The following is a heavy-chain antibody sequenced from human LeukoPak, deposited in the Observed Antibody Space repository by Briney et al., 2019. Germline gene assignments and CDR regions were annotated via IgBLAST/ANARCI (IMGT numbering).Heavy chain of an antibody. CDR2: IYSGGST. D-gene: IGHD6-13*01. V-gene: IGHV3-53*01. CDR3: ARVSSSWYYYYYGMDV. Sequence: GGSLRLSCAASGFTVSSNYMSWVRQAPGKGLEWVSVIYSGGSTYYADSVKGRFTISRDNSKNTLYLQMNSLRAEDTAVYYCARVSSSWYYYYYGMDVWGRGTTVTASS. CDR1: GFTVSSNY. J-gene: IGHJ6*02.